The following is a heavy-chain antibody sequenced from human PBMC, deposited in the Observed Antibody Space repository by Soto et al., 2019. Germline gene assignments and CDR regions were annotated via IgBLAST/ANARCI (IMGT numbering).Heavy chain of an antibody. CDR1: GGSISSYY. J-gene: IGHJ6*02. D-gene: IGHD4-4*01. CDR3: ARYLTVTTDYYYGMDV. V-gene: IGHV4-59*01. CDR2: IYYSGST. Sequence: PSETLSLTCTVSGGSISSYYWSWIRQPPGKGLEWIGYIYYSGSTNYNPSLKSRVTISVDTSKNQFSLKLSSVTAADTAVYYCARYLTVTTDYYYGMDVWGQGTTVTVSS.